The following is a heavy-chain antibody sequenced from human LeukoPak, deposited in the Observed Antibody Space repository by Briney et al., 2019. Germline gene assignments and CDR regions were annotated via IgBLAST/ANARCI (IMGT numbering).Heavy chain of an antibody. V-gene: IGHV4-39*07. CDR2: IYYSGST. CDR3: ARVGAAAGSYRRHFDY. D-gene: IGHD6-13*01. J-gene: IGHJ4*02. Sequence: PSETLSLTCTVSGGSISSSSYYWGWIRQPPGKGLEWIGSIYYSGSTYYNPSLTSRVTISVDTSKNQFSLNLSSVTAADTAVYYCARVGAAAGSYRRHFDYWGQGTLVTVSS. CDR1: GGSISSSSYY.